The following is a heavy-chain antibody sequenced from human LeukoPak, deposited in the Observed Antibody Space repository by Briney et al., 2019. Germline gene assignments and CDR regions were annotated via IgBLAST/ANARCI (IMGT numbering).Heavy chain of an antibody. CDR3: ARDLMTTPTWDFDY. V-gene: IGHV1-2*02. D-gene: IGHD4-17*01. CDR1: GYIFTGYY. J-gene: IGHJ4*02. CDR2: INPNNGAT. Sequence: ASVKVSCKASGYIFTGYYMHWVRQAPGQGLEWMAWINPNNGATHYAQKFQGRVAVTRDTFISTAYMELSSLESDDTAVYYCARDLMTTPTWDFDYWGQGTLVSVSS.